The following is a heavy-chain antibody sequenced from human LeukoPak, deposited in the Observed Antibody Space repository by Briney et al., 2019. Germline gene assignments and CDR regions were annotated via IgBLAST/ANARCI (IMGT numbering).Heavy chain of an antibody. D-gene: IGHD5-24*01. Sequence: SVKVSCKASGGTFSSYAISWVRQAPGQGLEWMGGIIPIFGAANYAQKFQGRVTITADESTSTAYMELSSLRSEDTAVYYCAGGGRWLQLNYFDYWGQGTLVTVSS. CDR3: AGGGRWLQLNYFDY. V-gene: IGHV1-69*13. CDR1: GGTFSSYA. CDR2: IIPIFGAA. J-gene: IGHJ4*02.